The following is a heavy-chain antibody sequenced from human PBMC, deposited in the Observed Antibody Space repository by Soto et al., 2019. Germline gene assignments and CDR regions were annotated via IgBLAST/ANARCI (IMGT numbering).Heavy chain of an antibody. Sequence: QVQLVESGGGLVKPGGSLRLSCAASGFTFSDHYMSWIRQAPRKGLEWVSYISSGGSAIYYADSVKGRFTISRDNAKNSLYLQMNSLRAEDTAVYYCARVKECSSTSCYARDAFDIWGQGTMVTVS. V-gene: IGHV3-11*01. CDR2: ISSGGSAI. CDR1: GFTFSDHY. J-gene: IGHJ3*02. CDR3: ARVKECSSTSCYARDAFDI. D-gene: IGHD2-2*01.